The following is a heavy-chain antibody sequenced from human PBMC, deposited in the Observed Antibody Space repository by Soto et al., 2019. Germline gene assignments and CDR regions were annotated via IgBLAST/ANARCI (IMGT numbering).Heavy chain of an antibody. J-gene: IGHJ6*02. V-gene: IGHV1-69*06. D-gene: IGHD1-26*01. CDR3: ARDRGGSPWYYYYGMDV. CDR2: IIPIFGTA. CDR1: GGTFSSYA. Sequence: SVKVSCKASGGTFSSYAISWVRQAPGQGLEWMGGIIPIFGTANYAQKFQGRVTITADKSTSTAYMELSSLRSEDTAVYYCARDRGGSPWYYYYGMDVWGQGTTVTVSS.